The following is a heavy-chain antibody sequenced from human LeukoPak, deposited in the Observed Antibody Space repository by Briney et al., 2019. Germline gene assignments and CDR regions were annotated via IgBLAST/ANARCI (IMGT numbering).Heavy chain of an antibody. CDR1: GYTFTSYG. J-gene: IGHJ4*02. CDR3: ARIISISSSWYGGLGY. D-gene: IGHD6-13*01. Sequence: GASVKVSCKASGYTFTSYGISWVRQAPGQGLEWMGWISAYNGNTNYAQKLQGRVTMTTDTSTSTAYMELRSLRSDDTAVYYCARIISISSSWYGGLGYWGQGTLVTVSS. CDR2: ISAYNGNT. V-gene: IGHV1-18*01.